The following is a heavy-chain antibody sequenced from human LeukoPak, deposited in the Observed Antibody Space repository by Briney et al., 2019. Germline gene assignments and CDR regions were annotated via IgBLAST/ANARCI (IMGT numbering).Heavy chain of an antibody. D-gene: IGHD3-9*01. CDR2: MYYSGST. CDR3: AETFDWSYYSYGMAV. V-gene: IGHV4-39*01. Sequence: SETLSLTCTVSGGSIRSSNYYWGWIRQPPGKGLEWIGSMYYSGSTYYNPSLKSRVTISADTSKNQFSLKLSSVTAADTAVYSCAETFDWSYYSYGMAVWAQGPTAPVPS. J-gene: IGHJ6*02. CDR1: GGSIRSSNYY.